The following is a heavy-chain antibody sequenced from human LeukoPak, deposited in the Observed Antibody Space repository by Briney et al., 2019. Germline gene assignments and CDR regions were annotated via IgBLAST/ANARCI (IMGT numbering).Heavy chain of an antibody. CDR2: IWYDGSNK. D-gene: IGHD1-26*01. CDR1: GFTFSSYV. J-gene: IGHJ4*02. CDR3: AKDFDSLSGSYFAGS. V-gene: IGHV3-33*06. Sequence: GRSLRLSCAASGFTFSSYVMHWVRQAPGKGLEWVAVIWYDGSNKYYADSVKGRFTISRDNSKNTLYLQMNSLRAEDTAVYYCAKDFDSLSGSYFAGSWGQGTLVTVSS.